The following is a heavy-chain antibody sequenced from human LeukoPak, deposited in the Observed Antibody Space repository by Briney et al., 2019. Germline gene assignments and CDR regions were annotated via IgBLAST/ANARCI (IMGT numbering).Heavy chain of an antibody. Sequence: SETLSLTCTVSGGSISSYYWSWIRQPPGKGLEWIGYIYYSGSTNYNPSLKSRVTISVDTSKNQFSLKLSSVTAADTAVYYCARVRWYYYDSSGTDAFDTWGQGTMVTVSS. D-gene: IGHD3-22*01. J-gene: IGHJ3*02. CDR2: IYYSGST. V-gene: IGHV4-59*01. CDR3: ARVRWYYYDSSGTDAFDT. CDR1: GGSISSYY.